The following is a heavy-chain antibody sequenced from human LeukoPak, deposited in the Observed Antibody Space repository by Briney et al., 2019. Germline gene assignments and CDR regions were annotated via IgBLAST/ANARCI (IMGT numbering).Heavy chain of an antibody. CDR1: GGFISSYY. Sequence: SETLSLTCTVSGGFISSYYWTWIRQSPGKGLECIGYINYSGSTNYNPSLKSRVTMSIDTPKNEFSLQLCSVTAADTAVYYCAGPTYYYDSSGYYYGVFDYWGQGTLVTVSS. CDR2: INYSGST. CDR3: AGPTYYYDSSGYYYGVFDY. V-gene: IGHV4-59*08. J-gene: IGHJ4*02. D-gene: IGHD3-22*01.